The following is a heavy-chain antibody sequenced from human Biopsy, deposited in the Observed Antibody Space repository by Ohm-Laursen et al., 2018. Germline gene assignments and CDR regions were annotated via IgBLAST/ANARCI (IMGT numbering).Heavy chain of an antibody. V-gene: IGHV3-7*01. J-gene: IGHJ4*02. CDR1: GFTFRSYW. Sequence: SLRLSCSASGFTFRSYWMNWVRQASGKGLEWVASIQQTGGDRFYVDSVKGRFSISRDNAKSSVSLQMNSLRGEDTAVYYCARGSEFEGNTGSIDYGGQGTQVTVSS. CDR2: IQQTGGDR. D-gene: IGHD3-16*01. CDR3: ARGSEFEGNTGSIDY.